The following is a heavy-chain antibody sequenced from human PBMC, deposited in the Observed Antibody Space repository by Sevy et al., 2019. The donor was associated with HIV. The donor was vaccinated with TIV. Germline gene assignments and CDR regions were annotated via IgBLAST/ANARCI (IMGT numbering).Heavy chain of an antibody. D-gene: IGHD4-17*01. V-gene: IGHV3-30*18. CDR2: ISYDGSEK. J-gene: IGHJ5*02. CDR3: AKCLTPVTNQWSFDP. CDR1: GFMFSYYA. Sequence: GGSLRLSCAASGFMFSYYAMHWVRQAPGKGLEWVAVISYDGSEKYYADSVKGRFTISRDNAKNTLYLQMNSLRAEDTAVYYCAKCLTPVTNQWSFDPWGQGTLVTVSS.